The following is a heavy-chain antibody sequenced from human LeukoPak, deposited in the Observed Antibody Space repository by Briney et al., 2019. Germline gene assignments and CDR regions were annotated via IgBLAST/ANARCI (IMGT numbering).Heavy chain of an antibody. D-gene: IGHD6-13*01. CDR3: ARDQPSSWYYFDY. J-gene: IGHJ4*02. V-gene: IGHV3-48*03. Sequence: GGSLRLSCAASGFTFSSYEMNWVRQAPGKGLEWVSYITRSGDTIYYADSVKGRSTISRDNAKNSLYLQMNSLRAEDTAVYYCARDQPSSWYYFDYWGQGTLVTVSS. CDR1: GFTFSSYE. CDR2: ITRSGDTI.